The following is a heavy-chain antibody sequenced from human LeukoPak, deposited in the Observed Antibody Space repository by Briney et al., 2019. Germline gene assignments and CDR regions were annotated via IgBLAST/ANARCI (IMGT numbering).Heavy chain of an antibody. V-gene: IGHV5-51*01. D-gene: IGHD6-19*01. CDR1: GCRFTSYW. Sequence: GGALKISCKGSGCRFTSYWIGWVRRMPGKGGEWMGIIYPGDSDNRYSPSFQGQVTISADKSISTAYLQWSSLKASDTAMYYCARSPEDSSGWYFDYWGQGTLVTVSS. CDR3: ARSPEDSSGWYFDY. J-gene: IGHJ4*02. CDR2: IYPGDSDN.